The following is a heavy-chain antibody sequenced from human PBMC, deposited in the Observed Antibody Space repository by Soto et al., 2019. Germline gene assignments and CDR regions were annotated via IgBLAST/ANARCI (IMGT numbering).Heavy chain of an antibody. CDR2: IYNSGST. CDR1: GGSVSRAGYS. J-gene: IGHJ4*02. V-gene: IGHV4-30-2*06. Sequence: QLQLQESGSRLVKPSQTLSLTCTVSGGSVSRAGYSWSWIRQSPGKGLEWIGYIYNSGSTFYNPSLKSRLTISVDRSKNQLSLQLKSVTAADSAVLYCASSRVVTTYFDYWDQGTLVTVSS. D-gene: IGHD2-21*02. CDR3: ASSRVVTTYFDY.